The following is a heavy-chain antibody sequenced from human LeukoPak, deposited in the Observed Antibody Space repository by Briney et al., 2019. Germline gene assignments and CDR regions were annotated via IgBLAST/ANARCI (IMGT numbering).Heavy chain of an antibody. D-gene: IGHD3-16*01. V-gene: IGHV4-39*07. Sequence: SETLSLTCTVSGGSISSSSYYWGWIRQPRGKGLEWIGSIYYSGSTYYNPSLKSRVTISVDTSKNQFSLKLSSVTAADTAVYYCASSPGGSYYYYYYMDVWGKGTTVTVSS. CDR1: GGSISSSSYY. CDR3: ASSPGGSYYYYYYMDV. J-gene: IGHJ6*03. CDR2: IYYSGST.